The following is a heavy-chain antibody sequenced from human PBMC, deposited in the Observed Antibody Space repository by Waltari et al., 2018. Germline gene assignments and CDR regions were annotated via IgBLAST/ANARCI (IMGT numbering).Heavy chain of an antibody. CDR1: GITSSSYW. V-gene: IGHV3-74*01. CDR2: INTDGSIT. Sequence: EVQLVESGGDLVQPGGSLRLSCAASGITSSSYWMRWVRQAPGTGLVWVSRINTDGSITIYADSVRGRFTISRDNAKNTLYLQMNSLRVDDSAVYYCTRGVAEGFDPWGQGTLVTVSS. CDR3: TRGVAEGFDP. J-gene: IGHJ5*02. D-gene: IGHD2-15*01.